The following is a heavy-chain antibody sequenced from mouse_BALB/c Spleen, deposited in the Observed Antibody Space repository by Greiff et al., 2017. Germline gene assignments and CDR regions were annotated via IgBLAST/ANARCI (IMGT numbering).Heavy chain of an antibody. V-gene: IGHV5-4*02. Sequence: EVKLMESGGGLVKPGGSLKLSCAASGFTFSDYYMYWVRQTPEKRLEWVATISDGGSYTYYPDSVKGRFTISRDNAKNNLYLQMSSLKSEDTAMYYCARDRALYGNYVGRDAMDYWGQGTSVTVSS. CDR2: ISDGGSYT. J-gene: IGHJ4*01. D-gene: IGHD2-10*02. CDR3: ARDRALYGNYVGRDAMDY. CDR1: GFTFSDYY.